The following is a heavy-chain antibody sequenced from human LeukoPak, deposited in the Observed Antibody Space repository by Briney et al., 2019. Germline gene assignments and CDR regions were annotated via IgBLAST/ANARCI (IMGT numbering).Heavy chain of an antibody. D-gene: IGHD1-20*01. CDR1: GGSFSGYY. Sequence: SETLSLTCAVYGGSFSGYYWSWIRQPPGKGLEWIGEINHSGSTNYNPPLKSRVTISVDTSKNQFSLKLSSVTAADTAVYYCARGGNWKSPDYWGQGTLVTVSS. V-gene: IGHV4-34*01. CDR3: ARGGNWKSPDY. CDR2: INHSGST. J-gene: IGHJ4*02.